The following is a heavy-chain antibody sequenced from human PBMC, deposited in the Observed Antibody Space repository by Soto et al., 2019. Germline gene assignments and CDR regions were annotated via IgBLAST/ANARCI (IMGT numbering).Heavy chain of an antibody. CDR1: GGSIRSNNW. D-gene: IGHD4-17*01. J-gene: IGHJ1*01. Sequence: QVQLQESGPGLVKPSGTLSLTCAVSGGSIRSNNWWSWVRQPPGKGLEWIGEIYRTGSTNYNPSLKSRVTISVDRSKNQFSLKMTSVTAADTAVYYCARTYGDYWESLDDWGQGTLVTVSS. CDR3: ARTYGDYWESLDD. V-gene: IGHV4-4*02. CDR2: IYRTGST.